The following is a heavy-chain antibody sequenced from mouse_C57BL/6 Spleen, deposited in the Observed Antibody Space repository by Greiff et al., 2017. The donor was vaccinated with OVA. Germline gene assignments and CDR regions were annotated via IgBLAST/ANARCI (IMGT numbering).Heavy chain of an antibody. CDR1: GSTFSSYA. V-gene: IGHV5-4*01. CDR2: ISHGGSYT. CDR3: AREGGTGAMDY. J-gene: IGHJ4*01. Sequence: DVKLVQPGAGLVKPAASLKLSCPASGSTFSSYAMPWVRQTPEKRLEWVATISHGGSYTYYPDNVKGPFTLSTDNATNTPYLQLSHLKSEDTAMCYCAREGGTGAMDYWGQGASVTVSS. D-gene: IGHD4-1*01.